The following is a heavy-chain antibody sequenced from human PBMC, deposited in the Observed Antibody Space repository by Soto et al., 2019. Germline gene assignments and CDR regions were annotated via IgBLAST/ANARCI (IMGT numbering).Heavy chain of an antibody. Sequence: SVKVSCKDSGVTFSSYAISWLRQAHGQGLEWMGGIIPIFGTANYAHKFQGRVTITADESTSTAYMAMSRMSSEDTDVYYCPRQMDDNYGRGSYLTLDYGGQGTIVTAAS. CDR3: PRQMDDNYGRGSYLTLDY. D-gene: IGHD3-10*01. CDR2: IIPIFGTA. V-gene: IGHV1-69*13. CDR1: GVTFSSYA. J-gene: IGHJ4*02.